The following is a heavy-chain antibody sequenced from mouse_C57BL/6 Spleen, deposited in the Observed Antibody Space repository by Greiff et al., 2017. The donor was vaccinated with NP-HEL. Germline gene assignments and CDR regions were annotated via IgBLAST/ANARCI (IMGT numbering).Heavy chain of an antibody. V-gene: IGHV8-12*01. CDR3: ARIRGYYGSSCFDY. CDR2: IYWDDAK. CDR1: GFSLSTSGMG. Sequence: QVQLKQSGPGILQSSQSLSLSCSFSGFSLSTSGMGVSWIRQPYGKGLEWLAHIYWDDAKRYNPSLKSRLTITKDTSRNQVFLKITSVDTADTATDYCARIRGYYGSSCFDYWGQGTTLTVSS. J-gene: IGHJ2*01. D-gene: IGHD1-1*01.